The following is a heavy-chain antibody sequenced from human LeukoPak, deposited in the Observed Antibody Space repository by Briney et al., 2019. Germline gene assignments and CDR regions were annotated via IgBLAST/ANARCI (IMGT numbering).Heavy chain of an antibody. CDR1: EFSLINAW. CDR3: TTVIMGTPKDDY. D-gene: IGHD4-23*01. J-gene: IGHJ4*02. CDR2: IRSEADGGTL. V-gene: IGHV3-15*01. Sequence: GGSPSLSCAASEFSLINAWMSWVRPAPGKGLEWVGRIRSEADGGTLDYAALVKGRFTISRDASKNTLYLQMNSLKTEDTAVYYCTTVIMGTPKDDYWGQGTLVTVSS.